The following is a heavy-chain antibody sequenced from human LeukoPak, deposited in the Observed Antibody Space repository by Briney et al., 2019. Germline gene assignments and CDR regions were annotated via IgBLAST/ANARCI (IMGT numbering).Heavy chain of an antibody. V-gene: IGHV4-59*05. J-gene: IGHJ4*02. D-gene: IGHD3-9*01. CDR2: IYYSGST. CDR1: GGSISSYH. CDR3: AREGAYYDILTGYYNVGTFDY. Sequence: SETLSLTCTVSGGSISSYHWSWIRQPPGKGLEWIGSIYYSGSTYYNPSLKSRVTISVDTSKNQFSLKLSSVTAADTAVYYCAREGAYYDILTGYYNVGTFDYWGQGTLVTVSS.